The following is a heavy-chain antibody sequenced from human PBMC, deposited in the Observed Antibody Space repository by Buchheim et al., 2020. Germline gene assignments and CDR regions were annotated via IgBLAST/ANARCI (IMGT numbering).Heavy chain of an antibody. Sequence: QVQLVQSGAEVKKPGASVKVSCKASGYTITGYYMHWVRQAPGQGLEWMGWINPNSGGTNYAQKFQGWVTRTRETSIRTAYMEMSRLRTDDTAVYYCAGDAPVVQAAMDEGNYYYGRDVWGQGPT. CDR1: GYTITGYY. D-gene: IGHD2-2*01. V-gene: IGHV1-2*04. CDR3: AGDAPVVQAAMDEGNYYYGRDV. J-gene: IGHJ6*02. CDR2: INPNSGGT.